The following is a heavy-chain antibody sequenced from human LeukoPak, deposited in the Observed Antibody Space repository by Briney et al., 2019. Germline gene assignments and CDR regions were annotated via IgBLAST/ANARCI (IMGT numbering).Heavy chain of an antibody. CDR1: GGSISSGGYY. CDR2: IYYSGST. D-gene: IGHD2-15*01. Sequence: PSETLSLTCTVSGGSISSGGYYWSWIRQHPGKGLEWIGYIYYSGSTYYNPSLKSRVTISVDTSKNQFSLKLSSVTAADTAVYYCARGRGTVEDIVVVVADHFGYWGQGTLVTVSS. J-gene: IGHJ4*02. CDR3: ARGRGTVEDIVVVVADHFGY. V-gene: IGHV4-31*03.